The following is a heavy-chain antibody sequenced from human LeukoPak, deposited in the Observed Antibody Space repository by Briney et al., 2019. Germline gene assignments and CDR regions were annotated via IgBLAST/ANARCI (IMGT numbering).Heavy chain of an antibody. CDR1: GGSFSGYY. D-gene: IGHD1-7*01. J-gene: IGHJ5*02. CDR3: ARDDSWNYDWFDP. V-gene: IGHV4-34*01. Sequence: RPSETLSLTCAVYGGSFSGYYCSWIRQPPGKGLEWIGEINHSGSTNYNPSLKSRVTISIDTSKNQFSLKLSSVTAADTAVYYCARDDSWNYDWFDPWGQGTLVTVSS. CDR2: INHSGST.